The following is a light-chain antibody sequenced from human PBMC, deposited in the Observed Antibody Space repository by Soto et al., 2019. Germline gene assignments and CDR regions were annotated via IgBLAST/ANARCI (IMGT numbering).Light chain of an antibody. CDR1: QSISSY. J-gene: IGKJ1*01. Sequence: VGDRVTITCRASQSISSYLNWYQQKPGKAPKLLIYAASSLQSGVPSRFSGSGSGTDFTLTISSLQPEDFATYYCQQSYSTPVTFGQGTKVDIK. V-gene: IGKV1-39*01. CDR3: QQSYSTPVT. CDR2: AAS.